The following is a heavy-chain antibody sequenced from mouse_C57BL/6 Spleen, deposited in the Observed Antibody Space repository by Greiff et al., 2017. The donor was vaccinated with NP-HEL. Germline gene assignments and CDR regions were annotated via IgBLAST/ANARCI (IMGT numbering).Heavy chain of an antibody. CDR3: ARPYSNDAMDY. V-gene: IGHV1-82*01. CDR2: IYPGDGDT. CDR1: GYAFRSSW. D-gene: IGHD2-5*01. J-gene: IGHJ4*01. Sequence: QVHVKQSGPELVKPGASVKISCKASGYAFRSSWMNWVTQRPGKGLEWIGRIYPGDGDTNYNGKLKGKATLTADKSSRPAYIQLSSLTSEDSAVYFGARPYSNDAMDYWGQGTSVTVSS.